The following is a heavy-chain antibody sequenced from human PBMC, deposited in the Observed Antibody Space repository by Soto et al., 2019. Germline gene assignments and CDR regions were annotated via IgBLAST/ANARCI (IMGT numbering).Heavy chain of an antibody. CDR3: AVRFNDFWSGYYSWGIFNYYYYGMDV. V-gene: IGHV1-8*01. CDR1: GYTFTSYD. Sequence: GASVKVSCKASGYTFTSYDINWVRQATGQGLEWMGWMNPNSGNTGYAQKFQGRVTMTRNTSISTAYMELSSLRSEDTAVYYCAVRFNDFWSGYYSWGIFNYYYYGMDVWGQGTTVTVSS. J-gene: IGHJ6*02. D-gene: IGHD3-3*01. CDR2: MNPNSGNT.